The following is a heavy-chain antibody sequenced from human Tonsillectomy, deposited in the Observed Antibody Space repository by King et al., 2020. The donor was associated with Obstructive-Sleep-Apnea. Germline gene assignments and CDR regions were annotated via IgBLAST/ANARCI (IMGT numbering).Heavy chain of an antibody. Sequence: VQLVESGGGLVQPGGSLRLSCAASGFTFSSYDMHWVLQATGKGLEWVSAIGTAGDTYYPGSVKGRFTISRENAKNSLYLQMNSLRAGDTAVYYCARAVAAAPDYYYYYGMDVWGQGTTVTVSS. V-gene: IGHV3-13*04. CDR3: ARAVAAAPDYYYYYGMDV. CDR1: GFTFSSYD. D-gene: IGHD6-13*01. CDR2: IGTAGDT. J-gene: IGHJ6*02.